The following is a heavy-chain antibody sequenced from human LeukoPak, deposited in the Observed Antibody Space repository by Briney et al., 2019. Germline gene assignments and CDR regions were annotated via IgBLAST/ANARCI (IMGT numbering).Heavy chain of an antibody. CDR1: GFGFSSYW. CDR2: IKPDGSGK. Sequence: GGSLRLSCAASGFGFSSYWMTWVRQAPGKGLEWVANIKPDGSGKNYVDSVKGRFTISRDNAKNSLYLQMNSLRAEDTAVYYCARVSIAAAVVRGHPFDYWGQGTLVTVSS. D-gene: IGHD6-13*01. J-gene: IGHJ4*02. CDR3: ARVSIAAAVVRGHPFDY. V-gene: IGHV3-7*01.